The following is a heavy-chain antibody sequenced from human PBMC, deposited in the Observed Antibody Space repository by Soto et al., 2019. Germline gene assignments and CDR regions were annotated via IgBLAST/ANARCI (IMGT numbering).Heavy chain of an antibody. CDR2: ISGSGGST. J-gene: IGHJ5*02. D-gene: IGHD1-1*01. V-gene: IGHV3-23*01. Sequence: GGSLRLSCAASGFTFSSYAMSWVRQAPGKGLEWVSAISGSGGSTYYADSVKGRFTISRDNFKNTLYLQMNSLRAEDTAVYYCAKDHVRLDWFDPWGQGTLVTVSS. CDR1: GFTFSSYA. CDR3: AKDHVRLDWFDP.